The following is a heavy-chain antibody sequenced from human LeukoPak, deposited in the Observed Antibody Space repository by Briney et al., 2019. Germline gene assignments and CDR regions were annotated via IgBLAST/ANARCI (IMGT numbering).Heavy chain of an antibody. CDR2: LYNAGST. Sequence: GGSLRLSCVAPGFIVSNNYMSWVRQAPGKGLEWVSVLYNAGSTYYADSVKGRFTISRDNSRSTLYLQMYSLRAEDTAVYYCASLKGLFDYFDYWGQGILVTVYS. J-gene: IGHJ4*02. D-gene: IGHD3-22*01. CDR1: GFIVSNNY. CDR3: ASLKGLFDYFDY. V-gene: IGHV3-53*01.